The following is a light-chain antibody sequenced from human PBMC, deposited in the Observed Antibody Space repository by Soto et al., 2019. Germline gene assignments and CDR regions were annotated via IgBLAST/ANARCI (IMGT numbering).Light chain of an antibody. V-gene: IGKV3-20*01. Sequence: EVVLTQSPGTLSLSPGERVTLSCRASQSVASSYLAWYQQKPGRAPRLLFYSASSRATGIPDRFSGSGSGTDFLLTISRLEPEDFAVYYFHHFGSLPETFGQGTNVE. J-gene: IGKJ1*01. CDR1: QSVASSY. CDR2: SAS. CDR3: HHFGSLPET.